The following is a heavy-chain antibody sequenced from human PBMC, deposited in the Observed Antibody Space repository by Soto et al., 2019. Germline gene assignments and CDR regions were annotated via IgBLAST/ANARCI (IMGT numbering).Heavy chain of an antibody. D-gene: IGHD2-8*01. CDR2: IYPGDSDT. CDR1: GYSFSTYW. V-gene: IGHV5-51*01. Sequence: GESLKISCKASGYSFSTYWIAWVRHMPGKGLEWMGIIYPGDSDTRYSPSFQGQVTISADKSISTAYLQWSSLKASDTAMYYCARCPPSSCTDGRFDPWGQGTLVTVSS. CDR3: ARCPPSSCTDGRFDP. J-gene: IGHJ5*02.